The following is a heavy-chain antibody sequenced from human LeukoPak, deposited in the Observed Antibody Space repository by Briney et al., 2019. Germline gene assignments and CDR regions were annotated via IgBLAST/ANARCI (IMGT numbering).Heavy chain of an antibody. J-gene: IGHJ6*02. CDR1: GYSFTSYW. Sequence: GESLKISCKGSGYSFTSYWIGWVRQMPGKSLEWMGIIYPGDSDTRYSPSFQGQVTISADKSISTAYLQWSSLKASDTAMYYCARQHHSSGWNYYYYGMDVWGQGTTVTVSS. D-gene: IGHD6-19*01. CDR3: ARQHHSSGWNYYYYGMDV. CDR2: IYPGDSDT. V-gene: IGHV5-51*01.